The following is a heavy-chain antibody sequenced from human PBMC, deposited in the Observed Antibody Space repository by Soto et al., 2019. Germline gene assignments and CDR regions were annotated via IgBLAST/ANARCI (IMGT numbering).Heavy chain of an antibody. CDR1: RGTFSSYT. CDR3: ARDSVVPAAMTSH. V-gene: IGHV1-69*04. CDR2: IIAINGIA. Sequence: ASVKVSCKDYRGTFSSYTISWVRQAPGQGLEWMGRIIAINGIANYAQKLQGRVTMTTDTSTSTAYMELRSLRSDDTAVYYCARDSVVPAAMTSHWGQGTLVTVSS. D-gene: IGHD2-2*01. J-gene: IGHJ4*02.